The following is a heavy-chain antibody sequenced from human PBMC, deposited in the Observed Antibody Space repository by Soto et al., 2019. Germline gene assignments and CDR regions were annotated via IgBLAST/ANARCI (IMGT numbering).Heavy chain of an antibody. CDR3: ARESPAAAGMRFDP. V-gene: IGHV4-31*11. D-gene: IGHD6-13*01. CDR1: GGSISSGGYY. CDR2: IYYSGST. Sequence: SETLSLTCAVSGGSISSGGYYWSWIRQHPGKGLEWIGYIYYSGSTYYNPSLKSRVTISVDTSKNQFSLKLSSVTAADTAVYYCARESPAAAGMRFDPWGQGTLVT. J-gene: IGHJ5*02.